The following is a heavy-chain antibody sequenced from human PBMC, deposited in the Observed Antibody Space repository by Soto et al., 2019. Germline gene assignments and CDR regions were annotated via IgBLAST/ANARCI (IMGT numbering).Heavy chain of an antibody. V-gene: IGHV3-30*03. CDR1: GFTFSSYG. D-gene: IGHD3-3*01. CDR2: ISYDGSNK. J-gene: IGHJ4*02. Sequence: QVQLVESGGGVVQPGRSLRLSCAASGFTFSSYGMHWVRQAPGKGLEWVAVISYDGSNKYYADSVKGRFTISRDNSKNPLYLQWNSLRAEDTAVYYCATGLTIFGAGNDYWCQGTLVTVSS. CDR3: ATGLTIFGAGNDY.